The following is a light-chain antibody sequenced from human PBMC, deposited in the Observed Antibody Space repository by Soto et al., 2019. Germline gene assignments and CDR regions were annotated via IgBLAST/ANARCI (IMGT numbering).Light chain of an antibody. CDR3: QQYNNWPYT. CDR1: QSVNSN. V-gene: IGKV3-15*01. CDR2: GAS. Sequence: EIVMTQSPATLSVSPGERATLSCRASQSVNSNLAWYQQKPGQAPRLLIYGASTRATGIPARFSGSRSGTEFTLTISSLQSEDFAVYYCQQYNNWPYTFGQGTKLEIK. J-gene: IGKJ2*01.